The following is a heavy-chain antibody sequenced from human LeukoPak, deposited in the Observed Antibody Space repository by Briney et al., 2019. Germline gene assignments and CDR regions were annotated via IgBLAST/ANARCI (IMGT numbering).Heavy chain of an antibody. D-gene: IGHD6-19*01. J-gene: IGHJ6*03. CDR1: GGSISSSSYY. CDR2: IYYSGSA. Sequence: TSETLSLTCTVSGGSISSSSYYWGWIRQPPGKGLEWIGTIYYSGSAYYNPSLKSRVTISVDTSKNQFSLKLTSVTAADTAVYYCARYSSGKYYYYMDVWGKGTTVTISS. CDR3: ARYSSGKYYYYMDV. V-gene: IGHV4-39*01.